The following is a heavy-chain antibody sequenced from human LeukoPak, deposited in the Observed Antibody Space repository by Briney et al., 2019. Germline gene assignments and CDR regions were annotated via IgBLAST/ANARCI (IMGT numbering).Heavy chain of an antibody. CDR1: GYSISSGYY. V-gene: IGHV4-38-2*02. CDR3: ARVSASWGFDF. Sequence: SETLSLTCSVSGYSISSGYYWAWIRQPPGKGLEWIATIYHSSSTYYNPSLKSRVTISVDTSRNRFSLKVNSVTAADTAVYYCARVSASWGFDFWGQGALVTVSS. D-gene: IGHD7-27*01. J-gene: IGHJ4*02. CDR2: IYHSSST.